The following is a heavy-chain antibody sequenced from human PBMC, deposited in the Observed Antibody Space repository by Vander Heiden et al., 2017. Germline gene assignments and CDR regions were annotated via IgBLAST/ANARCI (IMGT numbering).Heavy chain of an antibody. CDR1: GGTFSSYA. CDR3: SRDGDTEAGMDV. Sequence: QVQLVQSGAEVKTPGSSVKVSCKASGGTFSSYAISWVRQAPGQGLEWMEGIITIFGTANDAQKVQGRVTITADESTSTAYMELRRIRSEDTAVYDYSRDGDTEAGMDVWGQGTPVTVSS. CDR2: IITIFGTA. J-gene: IGHJ6*02. D-gene: IGHD5-18*01. V-gene: IGHV1-69*01.